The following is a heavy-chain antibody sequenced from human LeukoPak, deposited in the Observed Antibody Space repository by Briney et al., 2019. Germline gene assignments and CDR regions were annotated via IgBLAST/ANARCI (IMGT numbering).Heavy chain of an antibody. J-gene: IGHJ4*02. Sequence: SETLSLTCTVSGGSISSSSYYWGWIRQPPGKGLEWIGSIYYSGSTYNNPSLKSRVTISVDTSKNQFSLKLSSVTAADTAVYYCARVPAVALYYFDYWGQGTLVTVSS. V-gene: IGHV4-39*07. CDR2: IYYSGST. D-gene: IGHD6-19*01. CDR3: ARVPAVALYYFDY. CDR1: GGSISSSSYY.